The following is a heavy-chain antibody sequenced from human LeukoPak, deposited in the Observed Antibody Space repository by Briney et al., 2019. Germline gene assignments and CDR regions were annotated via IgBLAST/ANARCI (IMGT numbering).Heavy chain of an antibody. CDR3: ARDRRNYLFDY. D-gene: IGHD1-7*01. CDR2: ISAYNGNT. V-gene: IGHV1-18*01. J-gene: IGHJ4*02. CDR1: GYTFTSYG. Sequence: GASVEVSCKASGYTFTSYGISWVRQAPGQGIEWMGWISAYNGNTNYAQKLQGRVTMTTDTSTSTAYMELRSLRSDDTAVYYCARDRRNYLFDYWGQGTLVTVSS.